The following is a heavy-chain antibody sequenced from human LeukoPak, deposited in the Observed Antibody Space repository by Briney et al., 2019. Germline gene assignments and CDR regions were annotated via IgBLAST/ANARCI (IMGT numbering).Heavy chain of an antibody. CDR3: ARDRDSGSYYGSGY. CDR2: ISAYNGNT. J-gene: IGHJ4*02. Sequence: ASVKVSCKASGYTFTSYGISWVRQAPGRGLEWMGWISAYNGNTNYAQKLQGRVTMTTDTSTSTAYMELRSLRSDDTAVYYCARDRDSGSYYGSGYWGQGTLVTVSS. V-gene: IGHV1-18*01. CDR1: GYTFTSYG. D-gene: IGHD1-26*01.